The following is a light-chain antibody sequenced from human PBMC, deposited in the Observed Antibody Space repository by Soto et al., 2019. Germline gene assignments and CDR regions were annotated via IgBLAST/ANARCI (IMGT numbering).Light chain of an antibody. J-gene: IGKJ1*01. Sequence: EIVMTQSPAALSVSPGERATLSCIASHSVSSNVAWYQQKPGQAPRLLIYGASTRATGFPARFTGSGSGTEFTLTISSLQSEDFAVYYCQQYNNWPPTWTFGQGTKVDIK. CDR2: GAS. CDR3: QQYNNWPPTWT. V-gene: IGKV3-15*01. CDR1: HSVSSN.